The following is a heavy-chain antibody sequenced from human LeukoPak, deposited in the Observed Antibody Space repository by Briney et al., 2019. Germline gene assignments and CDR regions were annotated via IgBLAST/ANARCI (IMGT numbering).Heavy chain of an antibody. V-gene: IGHV1-2*02. Sequence: ASVKVSCKASGYTFTGYYMHWVRQAPGQGLEWMGWINPNSGGTNYAQKFQGRVTMTRDTSISTAYMELSRLRSDDTAVYYCAGPYQPLSYDAFDIWGQGTMVTVSS. CDR1: GYTFTGYY. CDR3: AGPYQPLSYDAFDI. D-gene: IGHD2-2*01. CDR2: INPNSGGT. J-gene: IGHJ3*02.